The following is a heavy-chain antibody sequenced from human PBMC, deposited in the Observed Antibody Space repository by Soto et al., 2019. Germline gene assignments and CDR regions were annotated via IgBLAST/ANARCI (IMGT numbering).Heavy chain of an antibody. CDR1: GYTLTELS. D-gene: IGHD3-22*01. CDR3: ARPYYDSSGYSFQYYFDY. CDR2: FDPEDGET. Sequence: ASVKVSCKVSGYTLTELSMHWVRQAPGKGLEWMGGFDPEDGETVYAQNFQGRVTMTEDSYTDTVYMELSSLRSEDTAVYYCARPYYDSSGYSFQYYFDYWGQGTLVTVSS. J-gene: IGHJ4*02. V-gene: IGHV1-24*01.